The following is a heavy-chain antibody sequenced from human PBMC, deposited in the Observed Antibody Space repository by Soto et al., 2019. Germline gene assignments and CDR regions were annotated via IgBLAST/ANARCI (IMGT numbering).Heavy chain of an antibody. D-gene: IGHD2-15*01. J-gene: IGHJ4*02. Sequence: TLSLTCAVAGGSISSYYWSWSRQTLGKGLEWIGYIYYSGSTNYNPSLKSRVTISVDTSKNQFSLKLNSVTAADTAVYYCLRVVEAATRHTDSDSCGQGILVTVSS. CDR1: GGSISSYY. V-gene: IGHV4-59*08. CDR3: LRVVEAATRHTDSDS. CDR2: IYYSGST.